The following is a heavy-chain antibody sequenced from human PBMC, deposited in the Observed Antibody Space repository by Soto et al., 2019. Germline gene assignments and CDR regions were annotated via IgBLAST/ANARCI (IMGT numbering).Heavy chain of an antibody. D-gene: IGHD1-7*01. CDR3: ARQPEPYKWSYDEYFQH. V-gene: IGHV4-39*01. CDR1: GASTNSSTYY. J-gene: IGHJ1*01. Sequence: PWETRSLTCTVSGASTNSSTYYWGWVRQPPGKGLEWIGNIYYSGNSYYNPSLKSRVTISVDTSKNQFSLNLSSVTAADTAVYYCARQPEPYKWSYDEYFQHCGQGTLVTVS. CDR2: IYYSGNS.